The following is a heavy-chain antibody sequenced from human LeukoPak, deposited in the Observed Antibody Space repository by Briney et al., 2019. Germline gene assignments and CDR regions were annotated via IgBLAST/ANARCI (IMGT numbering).Heavy chain of an antibody. Sequence: SETLSLTCIVSGGSISGYHWNWVRQPPGKGLEWIGDISFSGTTNYNPSLKSRVTISVDTSRNQFSLTLSSVTAADTAVYFCARDYCSSTTCYEFDFWGPGTLVTVSS. D-gene: IGHD2-2*01. CDR3: ARDYCSSTTCYEFDF. J-gene: IGHJ4*02. CDR1: GGSISGYH. V-gene: IGHV4-59*01. CDR2: ISFSGTT.